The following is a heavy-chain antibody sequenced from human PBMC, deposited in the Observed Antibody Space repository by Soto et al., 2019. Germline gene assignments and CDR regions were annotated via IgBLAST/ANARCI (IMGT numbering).Heavy chain of an antibody. CDR2: IYYSGST. CDR3: ARQGIAVAGLNWFDP. V-gene: IGHV4-39*01. Sequence: SETLSLTCAVSGGSISSGGYSWSWIRQPPGKGLEWIGSIYYSGSTYYNPSLKSRVTISVDTSKNQFSLKLSSVTAADTAVYYCARQGIAVAGLNWFDPWGQGTLVTVSS. CDR1: GGSISSGGYS. D-gene: IGHD6-19*01. J-gene: IGHJ5*02.